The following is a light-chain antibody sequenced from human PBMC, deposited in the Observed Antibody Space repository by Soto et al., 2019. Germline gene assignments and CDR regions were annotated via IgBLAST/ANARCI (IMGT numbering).Light chain of an antibody. J-gene: IGKJ2*01. V-gene: IGKV3-11*01. CDR3: QQRGNWPLYT. CDR1: QSVSSY. CDR2: GAS. Sequence: EIVLTQSPATLSLSPGERATLSCRASQSVSSYLAWYQQKPGQAPRLLIYGASNRATGIPARFSGSGSGTDFALTIPRLEPEDFAVYYCQQRGNWPLYTFGQGTKLEIK.